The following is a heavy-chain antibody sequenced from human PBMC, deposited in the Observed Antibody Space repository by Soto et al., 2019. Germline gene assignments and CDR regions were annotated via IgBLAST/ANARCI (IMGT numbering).Heavy chain of an antibody. Sequence: ASVKVSCKASGYTFTSYGISWVRQAPGQGLEWMGWISAYNGNTNYAQKLQGRVTMTTDTSTSTAYMELRSLRSDDTAVYYCARQRRDTGARYQLLSSDYWGQGTLVTVSS. D-gene: IGHD2-2*01. CDR1: GYTFTSYG. J-gene: IGHJ4*02. CDR2: ISAYNGNT. CDR3: ARQRRDTGARYQLLSSDY. V-gene: IGHV1-18*01.